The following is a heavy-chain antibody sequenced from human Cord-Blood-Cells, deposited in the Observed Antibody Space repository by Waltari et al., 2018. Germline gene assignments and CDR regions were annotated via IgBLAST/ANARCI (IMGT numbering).Heavy chain of an antibody. CDR1: GGSFSGSY. D-gene: IGHD5-18*01. Sequence: QVQLQQWGAGLLKPSETLSLTCAVYGGSFSGSYWSWIRQPPGKGLEWIGEINHSGSTNYNPSLKSGVTISEDTSKNQFSLKLSSVTAADTAVYYCARLLRGYSYGYYYYYYMDVWGKGTTVTVSS. CDR2: INHSGST. J-gene: IGHJ6*03. CDR3: ARLLRGYSYGYYYYYYMDV. V-gene: IGHV4-34*01.